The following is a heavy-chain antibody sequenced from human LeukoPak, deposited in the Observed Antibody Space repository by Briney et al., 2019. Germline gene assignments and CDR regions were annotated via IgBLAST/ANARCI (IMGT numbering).Heavy chain of an antibody. CDR2: INHSGST. J-gene: IGHJ4*02. Sequence: TPSETLSLTCAVYGGSFSGYYWSWIRQPPGKGLEWIGEINHSGSTNYNPSLKSRVTISVDTSKNQFSLKLSSVTAADTAVYYCARADFWSGYYGGTLDYWGQGTLVTVSS. V-gene: IGHV4-34*01. CDR1: GGSFSGYY. D-gene: IGHD3-3*01. CDR3: ARADFWSGYYGGTLDY.